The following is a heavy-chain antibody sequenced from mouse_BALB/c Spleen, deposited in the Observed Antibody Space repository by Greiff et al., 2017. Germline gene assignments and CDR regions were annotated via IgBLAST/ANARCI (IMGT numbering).Heavy chain of an antibody. Sequence: DVKLVESGPGLVKPSQSLSLTCSVTGYSITSGYYWNWIRQFPGNKLEWMGYISYDGSNNYNPSLKNRISITRDTSKNQFFLKLNSVTTEDTATYYCARVYYGNYVAAYWGQGTLVTVSA. CDR2: ISYDGSN. CDR1: GYSITSGYY. J-gene: IGHJ3*01. CDR3: ARVYYGNYVAAY. V-gene: IGHV3-6*02. D-gene: IGHD2-1*01.